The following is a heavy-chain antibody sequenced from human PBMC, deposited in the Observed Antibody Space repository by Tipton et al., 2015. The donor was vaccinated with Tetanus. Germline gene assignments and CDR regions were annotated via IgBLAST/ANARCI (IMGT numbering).Heavy chain of an antibody. CDR3: IGAASTTNYFDY. V-gene: IGHV3-73*01. Sequence: SLRLSCLASGFALSRSSIFWVRQAPGKGPEWVGRIRTKPNNYASAYGASVKGRFIVSRDDSVNTAYLQMNSLKIEDTAVYYCIGAASTTNYFDYWGQGTLVIVSS. CDR1: GFALSRSS. D-gene: IGHD1-26*01. J-gene: IGHJ4*02. CDR2: IRTKPNNYAS.